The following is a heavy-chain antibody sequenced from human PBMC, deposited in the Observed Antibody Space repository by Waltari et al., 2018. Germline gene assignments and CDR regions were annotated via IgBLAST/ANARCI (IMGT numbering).Heavy chain of an antibody. CDR2: IYHSGST. V-gene: IGHV4-34*01. J-gene: IGHJ4*02. Sequence: QVQLQQWGAGLLKPSETLSLTCAVYGGSFSGYYWSWIRQPPGKGLEWIGSIYHSGSTYYNPSLKSRVTISVDTSKNQFSLKLSSVTAADTAVYYCARDEDYFDYWGQGTLVTVSS. CDR3: ARDEDYFDY. CDR1: GGSFSGYY.